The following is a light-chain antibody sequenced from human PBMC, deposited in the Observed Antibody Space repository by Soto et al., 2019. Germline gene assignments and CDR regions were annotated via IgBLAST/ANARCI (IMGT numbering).Light chain of an antibody. CDR2: DVV. Sequence: QSVLTQPASVSGSPGQSITISYPGTSSDVGCFNSVSWYQLRPGTAPKLILYDVVDRPSGVSYRFSGSKSGNTASLTISGLQAADEADYFCSSYTSNMTNVFGSGTRVTVL. V-gene: IGLV2-14*03. CDR1: SSDVGCFNS. CDR3: SSYTSNMTNV. J-gene: IGLJ1*01.